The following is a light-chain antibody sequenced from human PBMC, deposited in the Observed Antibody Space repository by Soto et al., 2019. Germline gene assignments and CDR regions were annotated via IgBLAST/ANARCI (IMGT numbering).Light chain of an antibody. Sequence: EIVLTQSPATLSLSPGERATLSCRASQSISSHLAWYQQKPGQAPRLLIYDASNRATGIPVRFSGSGSGTDFTLTINSLEPEDFAVYYCQQRPNSPLTFGGGTKVENK. V-gene: IGKV3-11*01. CDR3: QQRPNSPLT. CDR1: QSISSH. CDR2: DAS. J-gene: IGKJ4*01.